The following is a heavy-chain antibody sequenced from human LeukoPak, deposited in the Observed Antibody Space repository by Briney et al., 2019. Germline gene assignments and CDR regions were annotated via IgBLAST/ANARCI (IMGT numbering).Heavy chain of an antibody. CDR2: INPDGSST. CDR3: VRGTNDWTGIDY. CDR1: GFTFSNYW. D-gene: IGHD2-8*01. V-gene: IGHV3-74*01. J-gene: IGHJ4*02. Sequence: GGSLRLSCAASGFTFSNYWMHWVRRAPGKGLVWVSRINPDGSSTDYADSVKGRFTISRDNARNTLYLQMNSLRVEDTAIYYCVRGTNDWTGIDYWGQGTLVTVSS.